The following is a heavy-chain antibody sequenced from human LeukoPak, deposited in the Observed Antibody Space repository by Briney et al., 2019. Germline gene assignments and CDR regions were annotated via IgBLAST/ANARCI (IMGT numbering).Heavy chain of an antibody. V-gene: IGHV3-21*01. CDR3: ARSLGFYDSSGAYYFDY. CDR1: EFTFSHYT. D-gene: IGHD3-22*01. CDR2: ISSRNSYI. J-gene: IGHJ4*02. Sequence: GGSLRLSCAASEFTFSHYTMNGVRQAPGKGLEWVSSISSRNSYIYYADSVEGRFTISRDNAEKSLYLQMNSLRAEDTAVYYCARSLGFYDSSGAYYFDYWGQGTLVTVSS.